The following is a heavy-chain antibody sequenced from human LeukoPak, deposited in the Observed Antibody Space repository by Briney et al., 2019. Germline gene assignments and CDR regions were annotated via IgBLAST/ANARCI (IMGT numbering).Heavy chain of an antibody. CDR1: GGSFNGFY. CDR2: ISHSGTT. J-gene: IGHJ4*02. D-gene: IGHD3-3*01. V-gene: IGHV4-34*01. CDR3: ARVPLRFLEPFDY. Sequence: SETLSLTYTVYGGSFNGFYWSGIRHPPGKGRAWIGEISHSGTTNYNPSLTRRVTMSLDTSKNLFSLNLSAVTAADTAVYYCARVPLRFLEPFDYWGQGTLVTVSS.